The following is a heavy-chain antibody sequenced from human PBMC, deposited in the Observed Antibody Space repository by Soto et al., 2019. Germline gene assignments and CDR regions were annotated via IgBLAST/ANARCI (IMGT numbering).Heavy chain of an antibody. J-gene: IGHJ6*04. CDR1: GDSISSYY. CDR2: IDASGNS. Sequence: SETLSLTCTVSGDSISSYYWNWIRQPAGKGLEWIGRIDASGNSNYNPSLKSRVTMSVDTSKKQFSLKVTSVTAADTAVYYCAGYSSNWFQTEGMDVWGKGTTVTVSS. V-gene: IGHV4-4*07. D-gene: IGHD6-13*01. CDR3: AGYSSNWFQTEGMDV.